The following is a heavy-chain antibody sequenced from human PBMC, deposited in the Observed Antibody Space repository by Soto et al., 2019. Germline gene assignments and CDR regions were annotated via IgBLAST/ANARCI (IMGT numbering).Heavy chain of an antibody. J-gene: IGHJ4*01. D-gene: IGHD6-19*01. Sequence: TLSLTCTVSGSSISSSSYCGWIRQPPGKGTEWTARIYQGGTTFYHPSLKSRSPISVTTSNTHCILNLRSVTAADPAVYSWLRANVMVVAGSTFYYWGHGTLVIVA. CDR2: IYQGGTT. CDR1: GSSISSSSY. V-gene: IGHV4-38-2*02. CDR3: LRANVMVVAGSTFYY.